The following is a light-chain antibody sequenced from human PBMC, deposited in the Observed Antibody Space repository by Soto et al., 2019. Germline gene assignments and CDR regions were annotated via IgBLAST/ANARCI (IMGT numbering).Light chain of an antibody. J-gene: IGKJ4*01. Sequence: AIQLTQSPSSLSASVGDRVTITCRASQGISSALAWYQQKPGKPPKPLIFDVSRLETGVPSRFSGSGSGTDFTLTISSLQPEDCATYYCQQFNNYPLTVGGGTKVDIK. CDR2: DVS. CDR1: QGISSA. V-gene: IGKV1D-13*01. CDR3: QQFNNYPLT.